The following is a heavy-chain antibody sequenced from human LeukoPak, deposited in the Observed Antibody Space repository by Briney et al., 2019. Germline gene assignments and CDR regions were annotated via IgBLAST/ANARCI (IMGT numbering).Heavy chain of an antibody. CDR3: AGGETGGSGSYSYYFDY. J-gene: IGHJ4*02. CDR1: GGSFSGYY. CDR2: INHSGST. Sequence: SETLSLTCAVYGGSFSGYYWSWIRQPPGKGLEWIGEINHSGSTNYNPSLKSRVTISVDTSKNQFSLKLSSVTAADTAVYYCAGGETGGSGSYSYYFDYWGQGTLVTVSS. V-gene: IGHV4-34*01. D-gene: IGHD3-10*01.